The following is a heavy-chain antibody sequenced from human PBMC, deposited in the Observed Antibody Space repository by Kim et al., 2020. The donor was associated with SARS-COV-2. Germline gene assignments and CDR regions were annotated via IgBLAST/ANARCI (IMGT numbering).Heavy chain of an antibody. J-gene: IGHJ4*02. D-gene: IGHD2-2*01. CDR2: INHSGST. V-gene: IGHV4-34*01. CDR1: GGSFSGYY. CDR3: ARVLREVFFRYCSSTSCRGHYYFDY. Sequence: SETLSLTCAVYGGSFSGYYWSWIRQPPGKGLEWIGEINHSGSTNYNPSLKSRVTISVDTSKNQFSLKLSSVTAADTAVYYCARVLREVFFRYCSSTSCRGHYYFDYWGQGTLVTVSS.